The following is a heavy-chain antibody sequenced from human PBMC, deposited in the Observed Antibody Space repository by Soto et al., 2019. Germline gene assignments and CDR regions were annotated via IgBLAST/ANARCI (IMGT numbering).Heavy chain of an antibody. V-gene: IGHV4-59*01. CDR2: IYYGGST. CDR1: GGSISSYY. Sequence: PSETLSLTCTVSGGSISSYYWSWIRQPPGKGLEWIGYIYYGGSTNYNPSLKSRVTISVDTSKNRFSLKLSSVTAADTAVFYCARRLWFGQLYGMDVWGQGTTVTVSS. J-gene: IGHJ6*02. CDR3: ARRLWFGQLYGMDV. D-gene: IGHD3-10*01.